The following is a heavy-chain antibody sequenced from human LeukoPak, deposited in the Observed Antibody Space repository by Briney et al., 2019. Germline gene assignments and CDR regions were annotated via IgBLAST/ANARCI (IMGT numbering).Heavy chain of an antibody. CDR3: ARGSDFVWGSYRPYSDY. V-gene: IGHV3-21*01. CDR1: GFTVSSNL. Sequence: GGSLRLTCAASGFTVSSNLMSWARQAPGKGLEWVSSISGSTSYIYYADSVRGRFTISRDNAKNSLYLQMNSLRAEDTAVYYCARGSDFVWGSYRPYSDYWGQGTLVTVSS. J-gene: IGHJ4*02. CDR2: ISGSTSYI. D-gene: IGHD3-16*02.